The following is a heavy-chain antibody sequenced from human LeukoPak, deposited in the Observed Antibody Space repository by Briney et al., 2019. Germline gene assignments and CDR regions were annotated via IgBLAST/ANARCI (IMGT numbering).Heavy chain of an antibody. J-gene: IGHJ4*02. V-gene: IGHV3-73*01. CDR3: TGYYDSSGHIVY. CDR2: IRSKANSYAT. D-gene: IGHD3-22*01. CDR1: GFTFSGSA. Sequence: PGGSLRLSCAASGFTFSGSAMHWVRQASGKGLEWVGRIRSKANSYATAYAASVKGRFTISRDDSKNTAYLQMNSLKTEDTAVYYCTGYYDSSGHIVYWGQGTLVTVSS.